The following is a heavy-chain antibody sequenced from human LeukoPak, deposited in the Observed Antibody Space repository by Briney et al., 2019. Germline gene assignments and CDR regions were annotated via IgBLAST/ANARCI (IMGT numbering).Heavy chain of an antibody. Sequence: GGPLRLSCAASGFTFRMYTMNWVRQAPGKGLEWVSSISSSSSYIYYADSVKGRFTISRDNAKNSLYLQMNSLRAEDTAVYYCVRDSLLYADFDYWGQGTLVTVSS. J-gene: IGHJ4*02. CDR3: VRDSLLYADFDY. CDR1: GFTFRMYT. CDR2: ISSSSSYI. V-gene: IGHV3-21*01. D-gene: IGHD2-8*01.